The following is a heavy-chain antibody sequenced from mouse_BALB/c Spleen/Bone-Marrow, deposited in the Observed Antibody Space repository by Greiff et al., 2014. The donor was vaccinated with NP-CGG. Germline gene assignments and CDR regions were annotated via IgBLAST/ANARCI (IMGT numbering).Heavy chain of an antibody. D-gene: IGHD1-1*02. CDR2: ISDGGTYT. CDR3: ARSGERYGAMDY. CDR1: GFTFSDFY. V-gene: IGHV5-4*02. J-gene: IGHJ4*01. Sequence: VHVKQSGGGLVKPGGSLKLSCAASGFTFSDFYMFWFRQTPEKRLEWVATISDGGTYTYYPDSVKGRFTISRDNAKNNLYLQMSSLKPEDTAMYYCARSGERYGAMDYWGQGTSVTVSS.